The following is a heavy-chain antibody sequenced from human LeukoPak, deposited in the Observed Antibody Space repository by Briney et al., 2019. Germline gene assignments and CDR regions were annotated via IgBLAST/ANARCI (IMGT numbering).Heavy chain of an antibody. V-gene: IGHV1-46*01. Sequence: ASVKVSCKASGYTFTSYYMHWMRQAPGQGLEWMGIINPSSGTTSYAQKFYGRVTMTRDTSTNTVYMEVSSLRSEDTAVYYCARDQGASMITWDYWGQGTLVSVSS. J-gene: IGHJ4*02. CDR3: ARDQGASMITWDY. CDR2: INPSSGTT. CDR1: GYTFTSYY. D-gene: IGHD3-16*01.